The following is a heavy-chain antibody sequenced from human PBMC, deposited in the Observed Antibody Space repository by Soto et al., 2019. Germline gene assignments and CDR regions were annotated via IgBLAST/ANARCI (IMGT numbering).Heavy chain of an antibody. CDR2: INPNGGTT. Sequence: QVQLVQSGAVVTKPGASVKVSCKASGYTFTSYYMHWVRQAPGQRLAYMGIINPNGGTTHYAQKFQGRVTMTRDTSTSTLYMELSSLRSEDTAMYYCAAYTSGWPTPWNWGQGTLVTVSS. J-gene: IGHJ4*02. D-gene: IGHD6-19*01. CDR1: GYTFTSYY. CDR3: AAYTSGWPTPWN. V-gene: IGHV1-46*01.